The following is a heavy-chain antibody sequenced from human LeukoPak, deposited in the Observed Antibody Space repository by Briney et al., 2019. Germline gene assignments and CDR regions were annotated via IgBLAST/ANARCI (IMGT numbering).Heavy chain of an antibody. CDR3: APRRPPPRGPFES. V-gene: IGHV3-48*03. CDR2: ISSSGKTT. CDR1: GFSFSNFE. D-gene: IGHD3-16*01. J-gene: IGHJ4*02. Sequence: GRSLRLSCAASGFSFSNFEMNWVRRAPGKGLEWVSYISSSGKTTLYADSVQGRFIISRDNAKNSLYLQMNSLRVDDSALYYCAPRRPPPRGPFESWGQGSLVTVSS.